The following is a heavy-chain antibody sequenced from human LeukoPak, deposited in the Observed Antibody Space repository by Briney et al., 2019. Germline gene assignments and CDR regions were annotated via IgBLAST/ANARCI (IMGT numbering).Heavy chain of an antibody. CDR3: ARDKGLPQLPYLSDAFDI. V-gene: IGHV4-34*01. CDR2: INHSGST. Sequence: SETLSLTCAVYGGSFSGYYWSWIRQPPGKGLEWIGEINHSGSTNYNPSLKSRVTISVDTSKNQFSLKLSSVTAADTAVYYCARDKGLPQLPYLSDAFDIWGQGTMVTVSS. D-gene: IGHD5-24*01. CDR1: GGSFSGYY. J-gene: IGHJ3*02.